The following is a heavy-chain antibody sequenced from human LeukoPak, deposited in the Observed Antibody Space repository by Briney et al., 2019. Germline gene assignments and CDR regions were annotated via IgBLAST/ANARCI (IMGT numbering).Heavy chain of an antibody. J-gene: IGHJ4*02. Sequence: SETLSLTCTVSGGSISSYYWSWIRQPPGKGLEWIGYIYYSGTTNYNPPLKSRVTISVDTSKNQFSLKLSSVTAADTAVYYCARGRAQDIVVVPAAIGFDYWGQGTLVTVSS. V-gene: IGHV4-59*12. CDR1: GGSISSYY. CDR3: ARGRAQDIVVVPAAIGFDY. D-gene: IGHD2-2*02. CDR2: IYYSGTT.